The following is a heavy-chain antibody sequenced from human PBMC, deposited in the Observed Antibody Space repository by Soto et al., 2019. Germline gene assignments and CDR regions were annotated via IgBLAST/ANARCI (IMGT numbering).Heavy chain of an antibody. V-gene: IGHV4-34*01. CDR3: ARETDILTGPGWFDP. J-gene: IGHJ5*02. CDR1: GGSFSGYY. CDR2: INHSGST. D-gene: IGHD3-9*01. Sequence: SETLSLTCAVYGGSFSGYYWSWIRQPPGKGLEWIGEINHSGSTNYNPSLKSRVTISVDTSKNQFSLKLSSVTAADTAVYYCARETDILTGPGWFDPWGQGTLVTVSS.